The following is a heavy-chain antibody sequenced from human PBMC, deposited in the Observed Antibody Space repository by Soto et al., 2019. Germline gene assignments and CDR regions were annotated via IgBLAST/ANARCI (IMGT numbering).Heavy chain of an antibody. V-gene: IGHV3-23*01. J-gene: IGHJ4*02. Sequence: PGGSLRLSCAASGFTFSSYAMSWVRQAPGKGLEWVSAISGSGGSTYYADSVKGRFTISRDNSKNTLYLQMNSLRAEDTAVYYCAMYYYDSSGYYGGFDYWGQGTLVTVSS. D-gene: IGHD3-22*01. CDR2: ISGSGGST. CDR3: AMYYYDSSGYYGGFDY. CDR1: GFTFSSYA.